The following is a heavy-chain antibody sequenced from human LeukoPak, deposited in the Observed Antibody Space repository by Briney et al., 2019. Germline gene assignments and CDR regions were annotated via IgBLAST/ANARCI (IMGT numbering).Heavy chain of an antibody. CDR3: AREAWWFDY. J-gene: IGHJ4*02. CDR2: IYTSGST. D-gene: IGHD2-8*02. Sequence: SETLSLTCTVSGGSISSGSYYWSWIRQPAGKGLEWIGRIYTSGSTNYNPSLKSRVTISVDTSKNQFSLKLSSVTAADTAVYYCAREAWWFDYWGQGTLVTVSS. CDR1: GGSISSGSYY. V-gene: IGHV4-61*02.